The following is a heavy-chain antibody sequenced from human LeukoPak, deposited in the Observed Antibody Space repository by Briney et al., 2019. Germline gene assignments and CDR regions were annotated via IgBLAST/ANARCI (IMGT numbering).Heavy chain of an antibody. Sequence: PSETLSLTCSVSGGSVSSYYWSWIRQSPGKGLEWIGYIHNSGRTNYNPPLKSRVTGFVDTSKNQVSLRLSSVTAADTAVYYCARHGTISSESYFDYWGQGALVTVSS. D-gene: IGHD1-14*01. CDR1: GGSVSSYY. J-gene: IGHJ4*02. CDR3: ARHGTISSESYFDY. V-gene: IGHV4-59*08. CDR2: IHNSGRT.